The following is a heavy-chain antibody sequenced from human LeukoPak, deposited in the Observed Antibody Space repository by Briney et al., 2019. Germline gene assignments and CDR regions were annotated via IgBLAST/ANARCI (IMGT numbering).Heavy chain of an antibody. CDR3: ARERVGGSGSYSLPTY. CDR2: ISAYNGNT. J-gene: IGHJ4*02. V-gene: IGHV1-18*01. D-gene: IGHD3-10*01. Sequence: ASVKVSCKASGYTFTSYGISWVRQAPGQGLEWMGWISAYNGNTNYAQKLQGRVTMTTDTSTSTAYMELRSLRSDDTAVYYCARERVGGSGSYSLPTYWGQGTLVTVSS. CDR1: GYTFTSYG.